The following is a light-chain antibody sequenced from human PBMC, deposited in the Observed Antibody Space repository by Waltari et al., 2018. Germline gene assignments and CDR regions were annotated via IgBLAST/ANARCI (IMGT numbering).Light chain of an antibody. CDR2: VNSDGSH. CDR1: SGHSTNT. J-gene: IGLJ3*02. CDR3: QTGGHGTWV. Sequence: QLVLTQSPSASPSLGASVTLTCILSSGHSTNTSAWPQQHPENGPRYLMNVNSDGSHNKGVGIPDRFSGSSSGAERDLTLSSLQSEDEADYYCQTGGHGTWVFGGGTRLTVL. V-gene: IGLV4-69*01.